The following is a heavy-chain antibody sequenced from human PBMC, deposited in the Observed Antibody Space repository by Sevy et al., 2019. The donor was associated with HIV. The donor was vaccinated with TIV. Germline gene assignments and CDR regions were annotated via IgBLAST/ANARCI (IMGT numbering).Heavy chain of an antibody. D-gene: IGHD6-13*01. Sequence: GESLKISCKGSGYSFTSYWIGWVRQMPGKGLEWMGIIYPGDSDTRYSPSFQGQVTISADKSIRTSYLQWRSRKASDTAMYYCARGSKQHQFDYWGQGTLVNVSS. CDR3: ARGSKQHQFDY. V-gene: IGHV5-51*01. CDR2: IYPGDSDT. J-gene: IGHJ4*02. CDR1: GYSFTSYW.